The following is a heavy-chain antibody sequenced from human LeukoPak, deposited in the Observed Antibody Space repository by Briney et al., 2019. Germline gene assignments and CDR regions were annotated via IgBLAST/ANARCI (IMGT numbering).Heavy chain of an antibody. D-gene: IGHD6-13*01. CDR1: GGTFSSYA. CDR3: ARDTLSLGVAGTDYFDY. V-gene: IGHV1-69*04. Sequence: SVKVSCKASGGTFSSYAISWVRQAPGQGLEWMGRIIPIFGITNYAQKFQGRVTITADKSTSTAYMELSSLRSEDTAVYYCARDTLSLGVAGTDYFDYSGEGALVTVSS. CDR2: IIPIFGIT. J-gene: IGHJ4*02.